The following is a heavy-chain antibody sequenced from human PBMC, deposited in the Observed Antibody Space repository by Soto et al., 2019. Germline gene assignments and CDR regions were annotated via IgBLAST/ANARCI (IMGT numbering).Heavy chain of an antibody. V-gene: IGHV4-30-4*08. J-gene: IGHJ4*02. CDR1: GGSMNSGNYY. CDR2: IHHSGST. Sequence: PSETLSLTCTVFGGSMNSGNYYWSWIRQSPGKGLEWFGYIHHSGSTHYNPSLKSRVSISVDTSKNQFYLNLRSVTAADTAVYRCAREGDAFGAPFDSWGQGTLVTVSS. CDR3: AREGDAFGAPFDS. D-gene: IGHD3-10*01.